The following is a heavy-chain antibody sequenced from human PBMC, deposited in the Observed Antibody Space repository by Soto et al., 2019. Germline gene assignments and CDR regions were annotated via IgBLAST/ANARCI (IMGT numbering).Heavy chain of an antibody. Sequence: SETLSLTCTVSGGSMSSYYWTWLRQSPGRGLEWIGYISYSGSTNYNPSLKSRVTISVDTSKNQFSLKLSSVTAADTAVYYCARDRITGYYYYGLDVWSQGTTVTVSS. CDR2: ISYSGST. V-gene: IGHV4-59*01. J-gene: IGHJ6*02. CDR3: ARDRITGYYYYGLDV. CDR1: GGSMSSYY. D-gene: IGHD1-20*01.